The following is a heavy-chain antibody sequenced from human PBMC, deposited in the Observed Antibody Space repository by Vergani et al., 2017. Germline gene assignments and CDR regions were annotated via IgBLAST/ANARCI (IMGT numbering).Heavy chain of an antibody. CDR3: TKGSVYLHDSASEGYDPYPGFDL. D-gene: IGHD5-12*01. CDR1: GITFWKFG. V-gene: IGHV3-9*01. Sequence: EVDLVESGGGLAQPGGSLRLSCEASGITFWKFGMHWVRQGPGKGLEWVSGISWNGGAVDYADSVRGRFTISRDNAKNSLFLEMNSLRFEETALYFCTKGSVYLHDSASEGYDPYPGFDLRGQGTLVTVSS. CDR2: ISWNGGAV. J-gene: IGHJ3*01.